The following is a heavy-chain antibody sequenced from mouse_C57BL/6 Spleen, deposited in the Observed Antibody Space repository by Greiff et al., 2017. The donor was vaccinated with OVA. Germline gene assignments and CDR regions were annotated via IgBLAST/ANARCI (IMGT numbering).Heavy chain of an antibody. V-gene: IGHV1-26*01. D-gene: IGHD2-5*01. J-gene: IGHJ3*01. CDR3: TRPPRYSNYGTGFAY. CDR2: INPNNGGT. CDR1: GYTFTDYY. Sequence: VQLKQSGPELVKPGASVKISCKASGYTFTDYYMNWVKQSHGKSLEWIGDINPNNGGTSYNQKFKGKATLTVDKSSSTAYMELRSLTSEDSAVYYCTRPPRYSNYGTGFAYWGQGTLVTVSA.